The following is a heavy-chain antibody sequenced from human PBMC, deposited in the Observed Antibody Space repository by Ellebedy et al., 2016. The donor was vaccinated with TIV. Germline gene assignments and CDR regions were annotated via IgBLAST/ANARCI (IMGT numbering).Heavy chain of an antibody. CDR1: GGSISPYY. J-gene: IGHJ3*02. D-gene: IGHD2-15*01. CDR3: ARVVWQLPVSYAFDI. Sequence: MPGGSLRLSCTVSGGSISPYYWSWIRQPPGKGLEWIGYISYSGTTNYNPSLQSRVTISADTSKNQFSLKLTSVTAADTAVYYCARVVWQLPVSYAFDIWGQGTMVTVSS. CDR2: ISYSGTT. V-gene: IGHV4-59*01.